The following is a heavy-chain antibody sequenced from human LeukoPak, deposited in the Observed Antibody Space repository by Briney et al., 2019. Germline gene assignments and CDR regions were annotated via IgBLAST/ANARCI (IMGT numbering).Heavy chain of an antibody. J-gene: IGHJ3*02. CDR3: VRGGIRVSGIDAFDI. D-gene: IGHD5/OR15-5a*01. Sequence: GGSLRLSCAASGFSFRSYDMHWVRQVPGRGLEWVLAIGLGGDTHYPDSVKGRFTVSRENGENSLHLQMNGLTDGDTAVYYCVRGGIRVSGIDAFDIWGQGTRVTVSS. CDR2: IGLGGDT. CDR1: GFSFRSYD. V-gene: IGHV3-13*01.